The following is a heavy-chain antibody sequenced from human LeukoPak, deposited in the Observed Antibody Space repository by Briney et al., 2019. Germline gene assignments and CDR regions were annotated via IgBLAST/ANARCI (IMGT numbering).Heavy chain of an antibody. Sequence: GTLSLTCAVSGGSISSSNWWSWVRQAPGKGLEWVANIKQDGSEKYYVDSVKGRFTISRDNAKNSLYLQMNSLRAEDTAVYYCARDFATTYYYGMDVWGQGTMVTVSS. D-gene: IGHD1-26*01. J-gene: IGHJ6*02. CDR1: GGSISSSNW. CDR2: IKQDGSEK. V-gene: IGHV3-7*01. CDR3: ARDFATTYYYGMDV.